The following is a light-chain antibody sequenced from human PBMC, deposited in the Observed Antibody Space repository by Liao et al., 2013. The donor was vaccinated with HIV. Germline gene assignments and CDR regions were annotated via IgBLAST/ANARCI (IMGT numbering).Light chain of an antibody. Sequence: YELTQPPSVSVAPGKTARITCGGNNIGSKSVHWYQQKPGQAPVLVISYDSDRPSGIPERFSGSNSGNTATLTISRVEAGDEADYYCQVWDSSSEVFGGGTKLTVL. V-gene: IGLV3-21*04. CDR1: NIGSKS. CDR2: YDS. CDR3: QVWDSSSEV. J-gene: IGLJ3*02.